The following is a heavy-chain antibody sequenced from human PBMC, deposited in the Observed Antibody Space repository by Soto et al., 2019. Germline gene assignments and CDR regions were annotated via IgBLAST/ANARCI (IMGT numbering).Heavy chain of an antibody. Sequence: VKVSCKASGYTFTGYYMHWVRQAPGQGLEWMGWVNPNSGGTNYAQKFQGRVTMTRDTSISTAYMELSRLRSDDTAVYYCASPSKGWLDPFDYWGQGTLVTVSS. CDR3: ASPSKGWLDPFDY. D-gene: IGHD6-19*01. CDR1: GYTFTGYY. V-gene: IGHV1-2*02. J-gene: IGHJ4*02. CDR2: VNPNSGGT.